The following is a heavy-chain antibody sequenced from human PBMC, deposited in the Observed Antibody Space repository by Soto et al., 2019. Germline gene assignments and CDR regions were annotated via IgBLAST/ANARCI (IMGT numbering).Heavy chain of an antibody. J-gene: IGHJ6*02. Sequence: SETLSLTCAVYGGSFSGYYWSWIRQPPGRGLEWIGEINHSGSTNYNPSLKSRVTISVDTSKNQFSLKLSSVTAADTAVYYCATLTGKPYYYYGMDVWGQGTTVTVSS. CDR3: ATLTGKPYYYYGMDV. CDR1: GGSFSGYY. CDR2: INHSGST. V-gene: IGHV4-34*01. D-gene: IGHD1-20*01.